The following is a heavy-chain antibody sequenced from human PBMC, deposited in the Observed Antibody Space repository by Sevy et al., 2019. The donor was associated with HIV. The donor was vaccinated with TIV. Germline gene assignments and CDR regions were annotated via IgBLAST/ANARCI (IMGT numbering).Heavy chain of an antibody. D-gene: IGHD1-1*01. V-gene: IGHV1-18*01. CDR3: ARDLEQQKRYYYYGMDV. Sequence: ASVKVSCKASGYTFTSYGISWVRQAPGQGLEWMGWISAYNGNTNYAQKLQGRVTMTTDTSTSTAYMELRSLRSDDTVVYYCARDLEQQKRYYYYGMDVWGQGTTVTVSS. CDR1: GYTFTSYG. J-gene: IGHJ6*02. CDR2: ISAYNGNT.